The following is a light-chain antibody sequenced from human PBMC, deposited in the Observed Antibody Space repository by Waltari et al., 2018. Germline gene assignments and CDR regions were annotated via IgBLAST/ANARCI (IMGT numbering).Light chain of an antibody. Sequence: QSALPQPPSASGSPGQPVTISCTGTTSAIGGYNYASCYQQHPGKAPKLMIYEVSKRPSGVPDRFSGSKSGNTASLTVSGLQAEDEADYYCSSYADSNNLVFGGGTKLTVL. CDR3: SSYADSNNLV. CDR1: TSAIGGYNY. J-gene: IGLJ2*01. V-gene: IGLV2-8*01. CDR2: EVS.